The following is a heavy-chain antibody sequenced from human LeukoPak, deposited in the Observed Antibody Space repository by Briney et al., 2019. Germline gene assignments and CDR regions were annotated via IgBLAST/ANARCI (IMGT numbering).Heavy chain of an antibody. CDR1: GFTFSSYA. J-gene: IGHJ4*02. V-gene: IGHV3-23*01. CDR2: VSGSGGST. Sequence: HPGGSLRLSCAASGFTFSSYAMSWVRQAPGKGLEWVSVVSGSGGSTYYADSVKGRLTISRDNSKNTLYLQMNSLRAEDTDVYYCAKAVRGYSSSSDYWGQGTLVTVSS. CDR3: AKAVRGYSSSSDY. D-gene: IGHD6-13*01.